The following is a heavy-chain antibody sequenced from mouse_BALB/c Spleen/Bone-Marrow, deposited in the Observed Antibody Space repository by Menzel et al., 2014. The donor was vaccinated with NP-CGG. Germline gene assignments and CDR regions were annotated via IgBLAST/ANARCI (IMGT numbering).Heavy chain of an antibody. CDR1: GDSITGGY. J-gene: IGHJ1*01. V-gene: IGHV3-8*02. CDR2: ISYRGTT. Sequence: EVNVVESGPSLVKPSQTLSLTCSVTGDSITGGYWHWIRKLPGNKLECMGYISYRGTTYYNPSLKSRISITRDTSKNQYYLELNSVAAEDTATYYCARTGFFEVWGAGTTVTVSS. CDR3: ARTGFFEV.